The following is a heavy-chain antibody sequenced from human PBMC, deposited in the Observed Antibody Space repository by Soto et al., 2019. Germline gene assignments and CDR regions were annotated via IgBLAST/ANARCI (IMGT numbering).Heavy chain of an antibody. CDR1: GYIFTHYW. Sequence: GESLKISCKGSGYIFTHYWIGWVRQMPGKGLEWMGVIQPGDSETRYSPSFQGQVTISVDKSISTAYLQWSSLKASDTAIYYCARHGGPRDYGDSTMDVWAQGTTVTVSS. V-gene: IGHV5-51*01. D-gene: IGHD4-17*01. CDR2: IQPGDSET. CDR3: ARHGGPRDYGDSTMDV. J-gene: IGHJ6*02.